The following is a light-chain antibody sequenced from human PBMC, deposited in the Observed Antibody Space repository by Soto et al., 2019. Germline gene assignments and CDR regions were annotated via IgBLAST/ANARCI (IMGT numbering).Light chain of an antibody. J-gene: IGKJ1*01. CDR3: QQCGSSRRT. CDR1: QSVNSDC. V-gene: IGKV3-20*01. Sequence: EIVLSQSPGTLSLSPGERATLSCRASQSVNSDCLAWYRQRPGQAPRLLIYGASTRATGTPDRISGSGSGTDFTLTISSLEPEDFAVYYCQQCGSSRRTFGQGTRVELK. CDR2: GAS.